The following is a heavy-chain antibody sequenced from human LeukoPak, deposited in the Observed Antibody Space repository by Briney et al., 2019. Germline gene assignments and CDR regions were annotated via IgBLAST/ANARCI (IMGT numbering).Heavy chain of an antibody. V-gene: IGHV4-30-4*01. CDR3: ARGRYYYDSSGYYPNWFDP. Sequence: SQTLSLTCTVSGGSISSGDYYWSWIRQPPGKGLEWIGYIYYSGSTYYNPSLKSRVTISVDTSKNQFSLKLSSVTAADTALYYCARGRYYYDSSGYYPNWFDPWGQGTLVTVSS. D-gene: IGHD3-22*01. J-gene: IGHJ5*02. CDR2: IYYSGST. CDR1: GGSISSGDYY.